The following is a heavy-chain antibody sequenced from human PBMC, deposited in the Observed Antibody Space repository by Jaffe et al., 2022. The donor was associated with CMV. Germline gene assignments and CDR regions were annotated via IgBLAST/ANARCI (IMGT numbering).Heavy chain of an antibody. Sequence: QVQLQQWGAGLLKPSETLSLTCAVYGGSFSGYYWSWIRQPPGKGLEWIGEINHSGSTNYNPSLKSRVTISVDTSKNQFSLKLSSVTAADTAVYYCARGGMTTVTTIGYYMDVWGKGTTVTVSS. V-gene: IGHV4-34*01. CDR3: ARGGMTTVTTIGYYMDV. J-gene: IGHJ6*03. CDR2: INHSGST. CDR1: GGSFSGYY. D-gene: IGHD4-17*01.